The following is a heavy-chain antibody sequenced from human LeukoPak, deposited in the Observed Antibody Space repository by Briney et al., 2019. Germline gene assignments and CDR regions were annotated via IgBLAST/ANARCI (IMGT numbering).Heavy chain of an antibody. CDR1: GSNFTNFW. D-gene: IGHD3-10*01. V-gene: IGHV5-51*01. Sequence: GGSLQISGETSGSNFTNFWIGGVRPEPGKGLEWMGIIYPGDSDTRYSPSCEGQVTISAHKSINTLSLHWSSLKASDTAMSYCASFHISGKSYNGLHYWGQGTLVTVSS. CDR3: ASFHISGKSYNGLHY. J-gene: IGHJ4*02. CDR2: IYPGDSDT.